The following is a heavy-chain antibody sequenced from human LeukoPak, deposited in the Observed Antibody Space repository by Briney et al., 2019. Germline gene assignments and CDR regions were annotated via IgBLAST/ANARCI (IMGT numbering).Heavy chain of an antibody. V-gene: IGHV4-39*01. J-gene: IGHJ4*02. D-gene: IGHD2-2*01. Sequence: SETLSLTCTVSGGSISSSSCYWGWIRQPPGKGLKWIGSIYYSGSTYYNPSLKSRVTISVDTSKNQFSLKLSSVIAADTAVYYCARHGAVNIVVVPAAPLGVRGVFDYWGQGTLVTVSS. CDR1: GGSISSSSCY. CDR3: ARHGAVNIVVVPAAPLGVRGVFDY. CDR2: IYYSGST.